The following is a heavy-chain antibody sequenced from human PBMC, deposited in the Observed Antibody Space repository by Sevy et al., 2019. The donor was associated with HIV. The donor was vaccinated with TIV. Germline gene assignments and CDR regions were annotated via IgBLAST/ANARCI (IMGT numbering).Heavy chain of an antibody. Sequence: SETLSLSCSVSGGSVSSGTYYWSWIRQPPGKGLEWIGHIYKTGSTNYKLSLQSRVTISVDTSTNQFSLRLRSVTAADKAVYYCASVPRGQLWYSGSLGGYYYHMDVWGKGTTVTVSS. CDR2: IYKTGST. CDR1: GGSVSSGTYY. V-gene: IGHV4-61*01. J-gene: IGHJ6*03. CDR3: ASVPRGQLWYSGSLGGYYYHMDV. D-gene: IGHD3-16*01.